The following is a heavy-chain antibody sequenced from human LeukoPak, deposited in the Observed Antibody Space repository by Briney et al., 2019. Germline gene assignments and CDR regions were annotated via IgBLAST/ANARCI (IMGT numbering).Heavy chain of an antibody. CDR3: ARVKPVPTVSFDP. D-gene: IGHD4-17*01. CDR2: INPNSLIP. J-gene: IGHJ5*02. V-gene: IGHV1-8*01. CDR1: GYTLSDYD. Sequence: ASVKVSCKASGYTLSDYDINWVRQAPGQGLEYMGWINPNSLIPGYARKFRGRVTLTMDTSIRTAYMELSGLTYDDTAIYYGARVKPVPTVSFDPWGQGTLVTVSS.